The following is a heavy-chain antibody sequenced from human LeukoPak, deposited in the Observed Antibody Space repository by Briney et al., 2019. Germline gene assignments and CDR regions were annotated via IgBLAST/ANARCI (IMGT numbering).Heavy chain of an antibody. D-gene: IGHD3-10*01. J-gene: IGHJ5*02. V-gene: IGHV4-38-2*02. Sequence: SETLSLTCTVSGYSISFGYYWGWIRQPPGKGLEWIGSIYHSGSTYYNPSLKSRVTISVDTSKNQFSLKLSSVTAADTAVYYCARGYKRVDGSDLRSTNWFDPWGQGTLVTVSS. CDR2: IYHSGST. CDR1: GYSISFGYY. CDR3: ARGYKRVDGSDLRSTNWFDP.